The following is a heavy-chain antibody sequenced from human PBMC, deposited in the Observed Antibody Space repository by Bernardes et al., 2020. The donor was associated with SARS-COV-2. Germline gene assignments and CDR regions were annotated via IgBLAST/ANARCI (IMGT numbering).Heavy chain of an antibody. CDR3: ARRSGFLRRDFDY. J-gene: IGHJ4*02. CDR2: INHSGST. Sequence: SETLSLTCAVYGGSFSGYYWSWIRQPPGKGLEWIGEINHSGSTNYNPSLKSRVTISVDTSKNQFSLKLSSVTAADTAVYYCARRSGFLRRDFDYWGQGTLVTVSS. D-gene: IGHD3-10*01. V-gene: IGHV4-34*01. CDR1: GGSFSGYY.